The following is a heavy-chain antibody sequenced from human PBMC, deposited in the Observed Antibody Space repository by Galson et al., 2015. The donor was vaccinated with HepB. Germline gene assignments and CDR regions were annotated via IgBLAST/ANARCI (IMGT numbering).Heavy chain of an antibody. J-gene: IGHJ4*02. D-gene: IGHD6-13*01. Sequence: SLRLSCAASGFTFSSYAMHWVRQAPGKGLEWVAVISYDGSNKYYADSVKGRFTISRDNSKNTLYLQMNSLRAEDTAVYYCARDGIAAADPYYFDYWGQGTLVTVSS. CDR3: ARDGIAAADPYYFDY. V-gene: IGHV3-30*04. CDR1: GFTFSSYA. CDR2: ISYDGSNK.